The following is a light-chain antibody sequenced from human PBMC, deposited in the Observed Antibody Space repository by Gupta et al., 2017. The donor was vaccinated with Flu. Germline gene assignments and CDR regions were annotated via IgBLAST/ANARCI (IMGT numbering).Light chain of an antibody. V-gene: IGKV3-20*01. CDR3: QLYCFSPLFT. CDR1: QRVRSDY. Sequence: EIVLTQSPRTLPFSPGERATLSCMTSQRVRSDYITWFQQKPGQAPRLLIYGTSSRAIGVTDRFSGSGSGTDLTLTISRREPEDFAVYYCQLYCFSPLFTFGPGTRVDIK. J-gene: IGKJ3*01. CDR2: GTS.